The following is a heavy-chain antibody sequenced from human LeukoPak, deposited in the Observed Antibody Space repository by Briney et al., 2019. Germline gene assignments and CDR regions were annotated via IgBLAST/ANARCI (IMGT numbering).Heavy chain of an antibody. D-gene: IGHD6-13*01. V-gene: IGHV3-13*01. CDR1: GFTFSSYD. J-gene: IGHJ5*02. CDR2: IGTAGDT. CDR3: ARGRGSSWTVGNWFDP. Sequence: GGSLRLSCAASGFTFSSYDMRWVRQATGKGLEWVSAIGTAGDTYYPGSVKGRFTISRENAKNSLYLQMNSLRAGDTAVYYCARGRGSSWTVGNWFDPWGQGTLVTVSS.